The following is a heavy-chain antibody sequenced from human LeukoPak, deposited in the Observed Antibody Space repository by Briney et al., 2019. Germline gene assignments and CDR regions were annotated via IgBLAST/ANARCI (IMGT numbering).Heavy chain of an antibody. CDR3: ARGVYIAADQYAY. CDR1: GGSISSYY. Sequence: SETLSLTCTVSGGSISSYYWSWIRQPPGKGLEWIGYIYYSGTTNYNPSLKSRVTISVDPSKNQFSLKLSSVTAAATAVYYCARGVYIAADQYAYWGQGTLVTVSS. D-gene: IGHD6-13*01. V-gene: IGHV4-59*01. CDR2: IYYSGTT. J-gene: IGHJ4*02.